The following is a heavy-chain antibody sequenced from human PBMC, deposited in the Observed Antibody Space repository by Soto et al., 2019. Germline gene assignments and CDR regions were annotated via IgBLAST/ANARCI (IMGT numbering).Heavy chain of an antibody. D-gene: IGHD2-2*01. CDR1: GFTFSSYW. CDR3: ARDLTPFPYQLLHFNWFDP. Sequence: HPGGSLRLSCAASGFTFSSYWMHWVRQAPGKGLVWVSRINSDGSSTSYADSVKGRFTISRDNAKNTLYLQMNSLRAKDTAVYYCARDLTPFPYQLLHFNWFDPWAEGTLVTVSS. CDR2: INSDGSST. V-gene: IGHV3-74*01. J-gene: IGHJ5*02.